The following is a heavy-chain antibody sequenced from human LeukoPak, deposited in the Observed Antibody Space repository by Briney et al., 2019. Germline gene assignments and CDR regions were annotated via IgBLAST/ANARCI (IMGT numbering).Heavy chain of an antibody. D-gene: IGHD3-9*01. Sequence: SETLSLTCTVSGGSISSYYWSWIRQPPGKGLEWIGYIYYRGNTNYNPPLKSRVAISVDTSKNQFSLKLSSVTAADTAVYYCARLDYDILTGNYRFDYWGQGTLVTVSS. CDR1: GGSISSYY. V-gene: IGHV4-59*08. CDR3: ARLDYDILTGNYRFDY. CDR2: IYYRGNT. J-gene: IGHJ4*02.